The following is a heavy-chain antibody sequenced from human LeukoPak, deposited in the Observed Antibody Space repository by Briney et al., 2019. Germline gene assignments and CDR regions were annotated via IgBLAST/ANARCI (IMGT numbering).Heavy chain of an antibody. J-gene: IGHJ4*02. V-gene: IGHV3-48*03. CDR1: GFTFSSYE. CDR2: ISTSGNTI. CDR3: ARDLVAVAHFDY. Sequence: GGSLRLSCAASGFTFSSYEMNWVRQAPGKGLEWVSYISTSGNTIYYADSVKGRFTISRDNAKNSLYLQMNSLRAEDTADYYCARDLVAVAHFDYWGQGTLVTVSS. D-gene: IGHD6-19*01.